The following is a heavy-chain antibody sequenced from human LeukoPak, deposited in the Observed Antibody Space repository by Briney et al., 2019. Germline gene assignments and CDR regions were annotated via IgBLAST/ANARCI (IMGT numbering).Heavy chain of an antibody. V-gene: IGHV1-2*02. D-gene: IGHD2-2*01. CDR2: INPNSGGT. CDR1: GYTFTGYY. J-gene: IGHJ5*02. CDR3: ARDPAHIVVVPAAIWVYNWFDP. Sequence: GASVKVSCKASGYTFTGYYMHWVRQAHGQGLEWMGWINPNSGGTNYAQKFQGRVTMTRDTSISTAYMELSRLRSDDTAVYYCARDPAHIVVVPAAIWVYNWFDPWGQGTLVTVSS.